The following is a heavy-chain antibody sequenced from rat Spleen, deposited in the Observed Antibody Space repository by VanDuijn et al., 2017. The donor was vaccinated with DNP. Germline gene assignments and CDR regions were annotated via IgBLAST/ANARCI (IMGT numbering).Heavy chain of an antibody. CDR2: IIYDGSRT. CDR3: ARRNVSGYNSFDY. J-gene: IGHJ2*01. D-gene: IGHD1-2*01. V-gene: IGHV5S10*01. CDR1: GFTFSHYN. Sequence: EVQLVESGGGLVQPGRSLKLACAASGFTFSHYNMVWVRQAPKKGLDWVATIIYDGSRTYYRNSVKGRFTISRDNAKSTLYLQMDSLRSEDTATYYCARRNVSGYNSFDYWGQGVMVTVSS.